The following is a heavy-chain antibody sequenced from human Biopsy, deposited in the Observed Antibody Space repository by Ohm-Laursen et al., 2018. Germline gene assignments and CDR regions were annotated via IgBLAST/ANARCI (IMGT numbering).Heavy chain of an antibody. Sequence: SVKVSCKASGGTFSTTAISWVRQAPGQGLEWMGIINPSGGSTDYAQKFQGRGTMTRDTSTSTVYMELISLRSDDTAVYYCAKGGHKAWLDSWGQGALVTVSS. CDR3: AKGGHKAWLDS. V-gene: IGHV1-46*01. CDR1: GGTFSTTA. D-gene: IGHD1-26*01. CDR2: INPSGGST. J-gene: IGHJ5*01.